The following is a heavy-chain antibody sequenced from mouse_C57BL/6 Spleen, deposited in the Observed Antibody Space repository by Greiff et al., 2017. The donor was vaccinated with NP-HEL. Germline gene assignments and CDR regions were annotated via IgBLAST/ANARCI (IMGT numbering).Heavy chain of an antibody. CDR2: IDPSDSYT. Sequence: QVQLQQPGAELVKPGASVKLSCKASGYTFTSYWMQWVKQRPGQGLEWIGEIDPSDSYTNYNQKFKGKATLTVDTSSSTAYMQLSSLTSEDSAVYYCAREGATVVERFAYWGQGTLVTVSA. J-gene: IGHJ3*01. V-gene: IGHV1-50*01. D-gene: IGHD1-1*01. CDR3: AREGATVVERFAY. CDR1: GYTFTSYW.